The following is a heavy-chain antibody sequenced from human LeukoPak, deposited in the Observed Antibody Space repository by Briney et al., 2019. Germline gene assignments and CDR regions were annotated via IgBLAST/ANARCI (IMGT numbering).Heavy chain of an antibody. CDR2: MYAGSTA. D-gene: IGHD6-19*01. V-gene: IGHV3-53*01. Sequence: GGPLRLSCAAWGVIVSRNFMMWLRQARGKGGQWVALMYAGSTADYSDSLRGRFHISRDSSNNTLSLPINSLRAEDTAVYYCARGSGSGWPLDRWGQGALVTVSS. CDR1: GVIVSRNF. CDR3: ARGSGSGWPLDR. J-gene: IGHJ5*02.